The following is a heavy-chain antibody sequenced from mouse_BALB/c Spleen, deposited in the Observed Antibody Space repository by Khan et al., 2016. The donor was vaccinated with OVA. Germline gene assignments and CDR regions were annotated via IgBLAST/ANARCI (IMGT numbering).Heavy chain of an antibody. D-gene: IGHD1-1*01. Sequence: EVQLQESGPSLVKPSQTLSLTCSVTGDSITSGFWNWIRKFPGNKFEYLGYITYSGNTYYNPYLKSRISITRDTSKSKYYLQLNSVTTEDTATYYCARSDGSWAMDYWGQGTSVTVSS. CDR3: ARSDGSWAMDY. CDR2: ITYSGNT. J-gene: IGHJ4*01. CDR1: GDSITSGF. V-gene: IGHV3-8*02.